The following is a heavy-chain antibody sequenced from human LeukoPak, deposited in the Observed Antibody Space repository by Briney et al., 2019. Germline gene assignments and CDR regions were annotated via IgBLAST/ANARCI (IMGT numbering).Heavy chain of an antibody. Sequence: GGSLRLSCAASGFTFSNYAMHWVRQAPGKGLEWVAVISYDGSNKYYADSVKGRFTISRDNSKNTLYLQMNSLRAEDTAVYYCAKDGVYYYYGMDVWGQGTTVTVSS. V-gene: IGHV3-30*04. CDR2: ISYDGSNK. CDR3: AKDGVYYYYGMDV. CDR1: GFTFSNYA. J-gene: IGHJ6*02.